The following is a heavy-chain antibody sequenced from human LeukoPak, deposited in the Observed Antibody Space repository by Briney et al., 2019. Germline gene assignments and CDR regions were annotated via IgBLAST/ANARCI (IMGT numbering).Heavy chain of an antibody. CDR3: ARDYASDY. J-gene: IGHJ4*02. CDR2: ISRSGDTI. D-gene: IGHD3-10*01. V-gene: IGHV3-48*03. Sequence: PGGSLRLSCAASGFTFSRYKMNWVRQAPGKGLEWVSYISRSGDTIYFADSVKGRFTISRDNAKNSLYLQMSSLRAEDTAVYYCARDYASDYWGQGTLVTVSS. CDR1: GFTFSRYK.